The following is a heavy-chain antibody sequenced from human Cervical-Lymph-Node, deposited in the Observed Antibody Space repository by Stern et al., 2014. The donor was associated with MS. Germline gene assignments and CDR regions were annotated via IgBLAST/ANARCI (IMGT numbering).Heavy chain of an antibody. Sequence: EVQLVESGAEVKKPGESLKISCKGSGYSFTANWIAWVRQMPGKALEWMRIIYPGDSDTRYSPSFQGQVTISADKSISTAYLQWSSLKASDTAMYYCARDYGDYAFDYWGQGTLVTVSS. CDR3: ARDYGDYAFDY. J-gene: IGHJ4*02. CDR2: IYPGDSDT. D-gene: IGHD4-17*01. V-gene: IGHV5-51*01. CDR1: GYSFTANW.